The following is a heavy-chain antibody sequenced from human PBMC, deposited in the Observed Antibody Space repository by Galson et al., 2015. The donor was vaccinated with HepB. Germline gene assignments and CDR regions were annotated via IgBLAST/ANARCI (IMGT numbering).Heavy chain of an antibody. Sequence: SLRLSCAASGFTFSSYGMHWVRQAPGKGLEWVAVISYDGSNKYYADSVKGRFTISRDNSKNTLYLQMNSLRAEDTAVYYCAKDAYVTIFGDTMDVWGQGTTVTVSS. CDR3: AKDAYVTIFGDTMDV. D-gene: IGHD3-3*01. CDR1: GFTFSSYG. CDR2: ISYDGSNK. J-gene: IGHJ6*02. V-gene: IGHV3-30*18.